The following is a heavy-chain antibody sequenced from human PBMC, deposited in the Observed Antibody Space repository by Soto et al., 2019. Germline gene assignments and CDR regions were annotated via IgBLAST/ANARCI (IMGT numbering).Heavy chain of an antibody. V-gene: IGHV4-39*01. Sequence: SETLSLTCTVSGGSISSSSYYWGWIRQPPGKGLEWIGSIYYSGSTYYNPSLKSRVTISVDTSKNQFSLKLSSVTAADTAVYYCARTCSSTSCFVFPDDFWSGYSGGYYFDYWGQGTLVTVSS. CDR3: ARTCSSTSCFVFPDDFWSGYSGGYYFDY. D-gene: IGHD2-2*01. CDR2: IYYSGST. J-gene: IGHJ4*02. CDR1: GGSISSSSYY.